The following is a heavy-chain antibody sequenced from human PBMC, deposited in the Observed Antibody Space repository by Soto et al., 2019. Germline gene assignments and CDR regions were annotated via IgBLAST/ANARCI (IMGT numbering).Heavy chain of an antibody. CDR1: GFTFSSYW. V-gene: IGHV3-74*01. CDR3: ARDHRHSSSWYGAYYYYGMDV. J-gene: IGHJ6*02. Sequence: PGGSLRLSCAASGFTFSSYWVHWVRQAPGKGLVWVSRINSDGSSTSYADSVKGRFTISRDNAKNTLYLQMNSLRAEDTAVYYCARDHRHSSSWYGAYYYYGMDVWGQGTTVTVSS. D-gene: IGHD6-13*01. CDR2: INSDGSST.